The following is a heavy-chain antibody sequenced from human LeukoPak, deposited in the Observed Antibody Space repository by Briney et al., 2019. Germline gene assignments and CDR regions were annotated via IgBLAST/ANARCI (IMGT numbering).Heavy chain of an antibody. CDR3: ASYDSSGYYLDAFDI. D-gene: IGHD3-22*01. Sequence: WGSLRLSCAASGFTFSSYWMHWVRQAPGKGLVWVSRINSDGSSTNYADSVKGRFTISRDNAKNTLYLQMNSLRAEDTAVYYCASYDSSGYYLDAFDIWGQGTMVTVSS. CDR2: INSDGSST. V-gene: IGHV3-74*01. J-gene: IGHJ3*02. CDR1: GFTFSSYW.